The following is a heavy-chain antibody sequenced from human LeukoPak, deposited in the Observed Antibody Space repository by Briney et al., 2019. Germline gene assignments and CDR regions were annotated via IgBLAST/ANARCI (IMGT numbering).Heavy chain of an antibody. Sequence: PGGSLRLSCAASGFTVSSNYMSWVRQAPGKGLEWVSVIYSGGSTYYADSVKGRFTISRHNSKNTLYLQMDSLRAEDTAVYYCARAYSRIFDIWGQGTMVTVSS. J-gene: IGHJ3*02. CDR1: GFTVSSNY. CDR3: ARAYSRIFDI. CDR2: IYSGGST. V-gene: IGHV3-53*04. D-gene: IGHD6-13*01.